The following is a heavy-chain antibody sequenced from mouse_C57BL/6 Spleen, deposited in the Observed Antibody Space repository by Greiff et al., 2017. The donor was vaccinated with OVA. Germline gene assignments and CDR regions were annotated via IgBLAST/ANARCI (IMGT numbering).Heavy chain of an antibody. V-gene: IGHV2-9-1*01. CDR1: GFSFTSYA. Sequence: VQLVESGPGLVAPSQCLSITCTASGFSFTSYAISWVRQPPGKGLEWLGVIWPGGGTNYNSALKSRLSISKDNSKSQVFLKMNSLQTDETAKYYGASYEYDGWFACRGQGPLVTVSA. CDR3: ASYEYDGWFAC. J-gene: IGHJ3*01. CDR2: IWPGGGT. D-gene: IGHD2-4*01.